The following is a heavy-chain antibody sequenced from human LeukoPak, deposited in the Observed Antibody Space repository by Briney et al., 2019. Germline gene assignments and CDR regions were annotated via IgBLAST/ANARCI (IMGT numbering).Heavy chain of an antibody. CDR2: IDNDGSDR. CDR3: ARGGYHHGFDI. J-gene: IGHJ3*02. Sequence: GGSLRLSCAASGFTFRNYWIHWVRQAPGKGLVWISRIDNDGSDRIYADSVKGRFTISRDNAKNTLYLQMNSLGAEDTAVYYCARGGYHHGFDIWGQGTMVTVSS. V-gene: IGHV3-74*01. D-gene: IGHD5-18*01. CDR1: GFTFRNYW.